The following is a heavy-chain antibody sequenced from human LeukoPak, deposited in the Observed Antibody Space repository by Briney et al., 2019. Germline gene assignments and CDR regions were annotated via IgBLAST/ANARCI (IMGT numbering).Heavy chain of an antibody. V-gene: IGHV3-48*01. Sequence: LSGGSLRLSCAASGFTFSSYSMNWVRQAPGKGLEWVSYISSSSSTIYYADSVKGRFTISRDNAKNSLYLQMNSLRAEDTAVYYCARGIQSSGWYMGFDYWGQGTLVTVSS. CDR1: GFTFSSYS. CDR3: ARGIQSSGWYMGFDY. D-gene: IGHD6-19*01. CDR2: ISSSSSTI. J-gene: IGHJ4*02.